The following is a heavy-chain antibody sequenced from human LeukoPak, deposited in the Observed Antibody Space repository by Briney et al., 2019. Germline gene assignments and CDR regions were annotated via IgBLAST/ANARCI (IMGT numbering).Heavy chain of an antibody. J-gene: IGHJ4*02. CDR1: GGSISSSSYY. CDR2: IYYSGST. CDR3: ARHSDSSGYYSTFDY. V-gene: IGHV4-39*01. Sequence: PSETLSLTCTVSGGSISSSSYYWGWIRQPPGKGLERIGSIYYSGSTYYNPSLKSRVTISVDTSKNQFSLKLSSVTAADTAVYYCARHSDSSGYYSTFDYWGQGTLVTVSS. D-gene: IGHD3-22*01.